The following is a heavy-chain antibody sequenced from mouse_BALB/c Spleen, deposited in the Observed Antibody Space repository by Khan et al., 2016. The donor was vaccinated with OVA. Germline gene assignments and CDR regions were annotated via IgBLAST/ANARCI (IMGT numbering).Heavy chain of an antibody. CDR2: IGSGSNTT. V-gene: IGHV5-17*02. CDR1: GFTFSSSG. J-gene: IGHJ2*01. Sequence: EVELGESGGGLVQPGGSRKLSGAASGFTFSSSGMHWGGQAPENEREWVAYIGSGSNTTYYGAPLKGRYTISRDNLENILCLQMTSLRSEDTAMSYCARNSKGYMGSLDYWAQATTPTVSS. D-gene: IGHD3-2*02. CDR3: ARNSKGYMGSLDY.